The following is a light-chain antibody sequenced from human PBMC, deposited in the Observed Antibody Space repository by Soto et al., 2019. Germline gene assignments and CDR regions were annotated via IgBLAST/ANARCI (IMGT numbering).Light chain of an antibody. J-gene: IGKJ2*01. Sequence: EIVLTQSPGTLSLSPGERATLSCRASQSVSSSFVAWYQQKPGQAPRLLIYGASSRATGIPDRFSGSGSGTDFILTISRLEPEDFAVYYCQQYGSSPYTFGQGTKLEIK. V-gene: IGKV3-20*01. CDR2: GAS. CDR1: QSVSSSF. CDR3: QQYGSSPYT.